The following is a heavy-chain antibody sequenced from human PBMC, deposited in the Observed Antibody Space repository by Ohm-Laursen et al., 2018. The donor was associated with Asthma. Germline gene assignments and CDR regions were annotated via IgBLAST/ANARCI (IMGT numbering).Heavy chain of an antibody. V-gene: IGHV4-31*03. Sequence: SQTLSLTCTVSGGSISSGGYYWSWIRQHPGKGLEWIGYIYYSGSTYYNPSLKSRVTISVDTSKNQFSLKLSSVTAADTAVYYCARGGRLQGFHFDPWGQGTLVTVSS. CDR3: ARGGRLQGFHFDP. J-gene: IGHJ5*02. D-gene: IGHD3-16*01. CDR1: GGSISSGGYY. CDR2: IYYSGST.